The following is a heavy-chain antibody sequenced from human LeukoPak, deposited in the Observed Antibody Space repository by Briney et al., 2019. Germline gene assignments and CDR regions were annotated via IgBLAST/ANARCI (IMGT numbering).Heavy chain of an antibody. J-gene: IGHJ4*02. CDR1: GFTFSSYA. CDR2: ISGSGGST. V-gene: IGHV3-23*01. CDR3: AKEEITFGGVIVIPLLFDY. Sequence: GGSLRLSCAASGFTFSSYAMSWVRQAPGKGLEWVSAISGSGGSTYYADSVKGRFTISRDNSKNTLYLQMNSLRAEDTAVYYCAKEEITFGGVIVIPLLFDYWGQGTLVTVSS. D-gene: IGHD3-16*02.